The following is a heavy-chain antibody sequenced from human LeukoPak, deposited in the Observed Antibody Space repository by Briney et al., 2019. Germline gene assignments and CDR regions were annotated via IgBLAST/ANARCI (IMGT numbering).Heavy chain of an antibody. CDR3: AKDNSNWSFDY. V-gene: IGHV3-30*02. CDR2: IRYDGSDQ. CDR1: GFTFSSYG. Sequence: GGSLRLSCAASGFTFSSYGIHWVRQAPGKGLDWVAFIRYDGSDQYYTDSVKGRFTISRDNSKNTLYLQMNRLRAEDTAIYYCAKDNSNWSFDYWGQGTLVTVSS. J-gene: IGHJ4*02. D-gene: IGHD6-13*01.